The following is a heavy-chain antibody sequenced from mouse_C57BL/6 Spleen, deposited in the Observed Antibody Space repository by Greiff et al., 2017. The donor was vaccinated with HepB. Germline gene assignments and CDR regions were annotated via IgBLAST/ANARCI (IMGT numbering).Heavy chain of an antibody. CDR2: ISYDGSN. J-gene: IGHJ1*03. V-gene: IGHV3-6*01. D-gene: IGHD2-5*01. CDR3: ARDSNCWYFDV. CDR1: GYSITSGYY. Sequence: EVKLMEPGPGLVKPSQSLSLTCSVTGYSITSGYYWYWIRQFPGNKLEWMGYISYDGSNNYNPSFKNRNTITRDTSKNQFFLKLNAVTTEDTATYCGARDSNCWYFDVWGTGTTVTVSS.